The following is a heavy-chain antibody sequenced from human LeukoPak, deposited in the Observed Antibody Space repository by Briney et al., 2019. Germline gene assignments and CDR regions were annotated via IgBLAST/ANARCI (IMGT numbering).Heavy chain of an antibody. V-gene: IGHV1-18*01. D-gene: IGHD3-10*01. CDR2: ISAYNGNT. J-gene: IGHJ4*02. Sequence: ASVKVSCKASGYTFTSYGISWVRQAPGQGLEWMGGISAYNGNTNYAQKLQARVTITTDESTSTAYMELSSLRSEDTAVYYCATYLIQLLWFGELFYYWGQGTLVTVSS. CDR3: ATYLIQLLWFGELFYY. CDR1: GYTFTSYG.